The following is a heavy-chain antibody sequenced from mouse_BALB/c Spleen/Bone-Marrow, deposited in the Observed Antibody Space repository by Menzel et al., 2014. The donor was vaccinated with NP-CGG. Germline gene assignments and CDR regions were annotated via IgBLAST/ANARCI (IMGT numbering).Heavy chain of an antibody. CDR1: GFTFTDYY. Sequence: EVKLMESGGGPVQPGGSLRLSCATSGFTFTDYYMSWVRQPPGKALEWLGFIRNKAKGYTTEYSASVKGRFTISRDNSQRILYLQMNTLRPEDSATYYCARDENVGIYWYFDVWGAGTTVIVSS. V-gene: IGHV7-3*02. CDR3: ARDENVGIYWYFDV. CDR2: IRNKAKGYTT. J-gene: IGHJ1*01.